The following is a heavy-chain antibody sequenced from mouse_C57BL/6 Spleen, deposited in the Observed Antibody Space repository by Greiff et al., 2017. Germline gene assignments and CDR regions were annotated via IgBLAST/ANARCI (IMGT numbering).Heavy chain of an antibody. CDR3: TLYSNYLSWFAY. J-gene: IGHJ3*01. D-gene: IGHD2-5*01. CDR2: IDPEDGDT. V-gene: IGHV14-1*01. CDR1: GFNIKNYY. Sequence: EVQLQQSGAELVRPGASVKLSCTASGFNIKNYYMHWVKQRPEQGLEWIGRIDPEDGDTEYAPKFQGKATMTADTSSNTAYLQLSSLTSEDTAVYYCTLYSNYLSWFAYWGQGTLVTVSA.